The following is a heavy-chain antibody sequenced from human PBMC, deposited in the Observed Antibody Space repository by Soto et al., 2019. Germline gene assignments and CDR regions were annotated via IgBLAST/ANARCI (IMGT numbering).Heavy chain of an antibody. J-gene: IGHJ3*02. CDR2: INSDGSST. Sequence: WSLRLSCAASGFTFSSYWMHWVREAPGKGLGWVSRINSDGSSTSYADSVKGRFTISRDNAKNTLYLQMNSLRAEDTAVYYCARDPGCSPIPYYDLWRGSDDAFDIWGQGTMVTVSS. V-gene: IGHV3-74*01. D-gene: IGHD3-3*01. CDR1: GFTFSSYW. CDR3: ARDPGCSPIPYYDLWRGSDDAFDI.